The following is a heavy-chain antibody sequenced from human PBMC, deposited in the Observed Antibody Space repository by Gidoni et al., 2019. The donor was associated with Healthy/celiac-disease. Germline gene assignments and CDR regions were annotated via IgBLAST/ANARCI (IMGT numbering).Heavy chain of an antibody. CDR3: ARSDYGDYVSYYYYGMDV. V-gene: IGHV3-48*01. Sequence: LEWVSYISSSSSTIYYADSVKGRFTISRDNAKNSLYLQMNSLRAEDTAVYYCARSDYGDYVSYYYYGMDVWGQGTTVTVSS. D-gene: IGHD4-17*01. CDR2: ISSSSSTI. J-gene: IGHJ6*02.